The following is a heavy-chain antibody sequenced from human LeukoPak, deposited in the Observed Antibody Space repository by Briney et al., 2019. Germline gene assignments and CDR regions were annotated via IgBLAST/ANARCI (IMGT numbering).Heavy chain of an antibody. CDR1: GFTFSSYE. Sequence: GGSLRLSCAASGFTFSSYEMNWVRQAPGKGLEGVSYISSSGSTIYYADSVKGRFTISRDNAKNSLYLQMTTLSAEDTAVYYCARDLYGDYSVDYWGQGTLVTVSS. CDR3: ARDLYGDYSVDY. D-gene: IGHD4-17*01. J-gene: IGHJ4*02. V-gene: IGHV3-48*03. CDR2: ISSSGSTI.